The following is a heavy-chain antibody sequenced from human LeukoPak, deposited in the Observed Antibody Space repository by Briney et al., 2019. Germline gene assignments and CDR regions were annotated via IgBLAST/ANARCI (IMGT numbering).Heavy chain of an antibody. CDR3: ARDGNLRFLEWLSNELDY. J-gene: IGHJ4*02. V-gene: IGHV3-21*01. CDR1: GFTFSSYS. D-gene: IGHD3-3*01. CDR2: ISSSSSYI. Sequence: GGSLRLSCAASGFTFSSYSMNWVRQAPGKGLEWVSSISSSSSYIYYADSVKGRFTISRGNAKNSLYLQMNSLRAEDTAVYYCARDGNLRFLEWLSNELDYWGQGTLVTVSS.